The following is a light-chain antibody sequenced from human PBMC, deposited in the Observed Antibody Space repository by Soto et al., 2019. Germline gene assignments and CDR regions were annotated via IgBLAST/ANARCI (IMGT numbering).Light chain of an antibody. CDR2: ANS. J-gene: IGLJ1*01. V-gene: IGLV1-40*01. Sequence: QSVLTQPPSVSGAPGQRVTISCTGSSSNIGAGYDVHWYQQLPGRAPKLLIYANSNRPSGVPDRFSGSRSGTSASLAITGLQAEDDAYYSCQPSDSSLSGFYVLGTATKVTVL. CDR1: SSNIGAGYD. CDR3: QPSDSSLSGFYV.